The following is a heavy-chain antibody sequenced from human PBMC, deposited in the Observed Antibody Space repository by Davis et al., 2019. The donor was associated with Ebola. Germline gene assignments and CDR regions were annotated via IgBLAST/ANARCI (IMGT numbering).Heavy chain of an antibody. V-gene: IGHV4-30-4*08. CDR3: ARGSRIFGVVTPIDY. CDR1: GGSISSGDYY. D-gene: IGHD3-3*01. CDR2: IYYSGST. Sequence: PSETLSLTCTVSGGSISSGDYYWSWIRQPPGKGLEWIGYIYYSGSTYYNPSLKSRVTISVDTSKNQFSLELSSVTAADTAVYYCARGSRIFGVVTPIDYWGQGTLVTVSS. J-gene: IGHJ4*02.